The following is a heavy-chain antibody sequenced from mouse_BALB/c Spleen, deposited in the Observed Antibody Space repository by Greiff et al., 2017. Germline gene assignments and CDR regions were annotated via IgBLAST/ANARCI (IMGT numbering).Heavy chain of an antibody. D-gene: IGHD2-1*01. Sequence: EVHLVESGGDLVKPGGSLKLSCAASGFTFSSYGMSWVRQTPDKRLEWVATISSGGSYTYYPDSVKGRFTISRDNAKNTLYLQMSSLKSEDTAMYYCARPGGNPTWFAYWGQGTLVTVSA. CDR3: ARPGGNPTWFAY. CDR2: ISSGGSYT. CDR1: GFTFSSYG. J-gene: IGHJ3*01. V-gene: IGHV5-6*01.